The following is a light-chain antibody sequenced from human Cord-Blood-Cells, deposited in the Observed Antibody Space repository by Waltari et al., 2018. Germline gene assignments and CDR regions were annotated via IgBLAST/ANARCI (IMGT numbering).Light chain of an antibody. J-gene: IGLJ3*02. CDR1: SSDVGSYNY. Sequence: QSALTQPRSVSGSPGQSVTIPCTGTSSDVGSYNYVSWYQQHPGKAPKLMIYDVSKRPSGVPDRFSCSKSGNTASLTISGLQAEDEADYYCCSYAGSYTWVFGGGTKLTVL. CDR2: DVS. CDR3: CSYAGSYTWV. V-gene: IGLV2-11*01.